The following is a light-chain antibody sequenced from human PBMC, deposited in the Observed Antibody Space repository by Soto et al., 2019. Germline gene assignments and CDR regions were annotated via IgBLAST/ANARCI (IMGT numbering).Light chain of an antibody. Sequence: EIILPQSPDTLSLSPGARSPLSGRASQTVSSNYLAWCQQRPGQAPRLLIYGASTRAAGIPDRFSGSGSGTDFTLTITRLEPEDSAVYFCQQYTGPPTTFGQGTRLEIK. V-gene: IGKV3-20*01. J-gene: IGKJ5*01. CDR2: GAS. CDR3: QQYTGPPTT. CDR1: QTVSSNY.